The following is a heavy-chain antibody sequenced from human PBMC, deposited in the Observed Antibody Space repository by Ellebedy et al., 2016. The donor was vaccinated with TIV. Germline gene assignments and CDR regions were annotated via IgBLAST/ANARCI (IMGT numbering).Heavy chain of an antibody. CDR2: ISGSGGST. V-gene: IGHV3-23*01. D-gene: IGHD1-26*01. CDR3: ATLTGGGYGKYYFDY. CDR1: GFTFSNYG. Sequence: GESLKISCAASGFTFSNYGMHWVRQAPGKGLEWVSAISGSGGSTYYADSVKGRFTISRDNSKTSLYLQMDSLRAEDTAVYYCATLTGGGYGKYYFDYWGQGTLVTVSS. J-gene: IGHJ4*02.